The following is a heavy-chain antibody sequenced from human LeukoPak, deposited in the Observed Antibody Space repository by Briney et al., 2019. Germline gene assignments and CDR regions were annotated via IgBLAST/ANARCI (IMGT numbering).Heavy chain of an antibody. CDR3: ARSEYLFPRHRAFNWFDP. CDR1: GGSISSGGYY. CDR2: IYYSGST. Sequence: SQTLSLTCTVSGGSISSGGYYWSWIRQHPGKGLEWIGYIYYSGSTYYNPSLKSRVTIPVDTSKNQFSLKLSSVTAADTAVYYCARSEYLFPRHRAFNWFDPWGQGTLVTVSS. D-gene: IGHD2/OR15-2a*01. J-gene: IGHJ5*02. V-gene: IGHV4-31*03.